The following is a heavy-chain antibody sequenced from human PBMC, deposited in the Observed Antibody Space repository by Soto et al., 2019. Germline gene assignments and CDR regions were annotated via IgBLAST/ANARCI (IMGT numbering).Heavy chain of an antibody. D-gene: IGHD3-22*01. CDR3: ARGRRGSGYYHNWFDP. CDR2: INHSGST. V-gene: IGHV4-34*01. CDR1: GGSFSGYY. J-gene: IGHJ5*02. Sequence: PSETLSLTCAVYGGSFSGYYWSWIRQPPGKGLEWIGEINHSGSTNYNPSLKSRVTISVDTSKNQFSLKLSSVTAADMAVYYCARGRRGSGYYHNWFDPWGQGTLVTVSS.